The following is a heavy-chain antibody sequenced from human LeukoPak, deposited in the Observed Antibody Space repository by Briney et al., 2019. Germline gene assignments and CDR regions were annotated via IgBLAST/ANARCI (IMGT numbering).Heavy chain of an antibody. D-gene: IGHD4-17*01. J-gene: IGHJ4*02. CDR1: GFTFSSYA. Sequence: GGSLRLSCAASGFTFSSYAMSWVRQAPGKGLEWVSAISGSDGRTYYADSVKGRFTISRDNSKNTLYLQMNSLRAEDTAVYYCVKVFRKDGDFHLFDYWGQGTLVTVSS. CDR2: ISGSDGRT. V-gene: IGHV3-23*01. CDR3: VKVFRKDGDFHLFDY.